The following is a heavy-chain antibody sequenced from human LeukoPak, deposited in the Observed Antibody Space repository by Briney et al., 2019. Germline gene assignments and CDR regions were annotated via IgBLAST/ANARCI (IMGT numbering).Heavy chain of an antibody. Sequence: GGSLRLSCAASGFTFSGYAMSWVRQAPGKGLEWVSAISGSGGSTYYADSVKGRFTISRDNSKNTLYLQMNSLRAEDTAVYYCAKGGWGYDTDTNDYWGQGTLVTVSS. CDR3: AKGGWGYDTDTNDY. D-gene: IGHD3-9*01. V-gene: IGHV3-23*01. J-gene: IGHJ4*02. CDR2: ISGSGGST. CDR1: GFTFSGYA.